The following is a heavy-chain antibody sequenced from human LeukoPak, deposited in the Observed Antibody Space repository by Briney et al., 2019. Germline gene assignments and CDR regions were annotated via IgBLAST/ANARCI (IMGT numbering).Heavy chain of an antibody. CDR3: AREGGFYRPLDY. Sequence: TASESLSLTCTVSGGSISSYYWSWIRQPPGKGLEWIGEVHLDGRTNYNPSLKSRLIMSVDLPENHISLKLTSVTAADTAVYYCAREGGFYRPLDYSGQGTRVTVSS. CDR1: GGSISSYY. J-gene: IGHJ4*02. D-gene: IGHD3-3*01. CDR2: VHLDGRT. V-gene: IGHV4-59*12.